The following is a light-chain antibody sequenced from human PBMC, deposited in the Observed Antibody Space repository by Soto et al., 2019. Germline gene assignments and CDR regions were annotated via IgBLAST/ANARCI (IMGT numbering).Light chain of an antibody. CDR1: QSVTNNY. Sequence: EIVVTQSPGTLSLSPGERATLYCRASQSVTNNYVAWHQQKPGQAPRLLIYEAYTRATGISDRFSGGGSGTDFTLTISRLEPEDFAVYYCQQYGGPPLTFGGGPRVEIK. J-gene: IGKJ4*02. CDR3: QQYGGPPLT. V-gene: IGKV3-20*01. CDR2: EAY.